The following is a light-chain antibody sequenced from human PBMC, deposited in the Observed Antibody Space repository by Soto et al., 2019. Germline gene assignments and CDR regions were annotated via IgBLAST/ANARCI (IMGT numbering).Light chain of an antibody. V-gene: IGKV3-11*01. Sequence: EIVLTQSPATLSLSPGERATLSCRASQSVSRHLAWYQQKPGQAPRLLIYDASNRATGIPARFSGSGSGTDFTLTISRLEPEDVAVYYCQQYGSSGTFGQGTKVDNK. J-gene: IGKJ1*01. CDR3: QQYGSSGT. CDR2: DAS. CDR1: QSVSRH.